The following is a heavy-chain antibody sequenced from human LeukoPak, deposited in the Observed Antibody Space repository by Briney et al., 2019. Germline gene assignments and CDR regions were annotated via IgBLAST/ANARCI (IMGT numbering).Heavy chain of an antibody. CDR2: SNAGNGNT. Sequence: ASVKVSCKASGYTFTSYAMHWVRQAPGQRLEWMGWSNAGNGNTKYSQEFQGRVTITRDTSTSTLYMELSSLRSEDRAVYYCAREGVAGTGLDYWGQGTLVTVSS. CDR3: AREGVAGTGLDY. CDR1: GYTFTSYA. V-gene: IGHV1-3*02. D-gene: IGHD6-13*01. J-gene: IGHJ4*02.